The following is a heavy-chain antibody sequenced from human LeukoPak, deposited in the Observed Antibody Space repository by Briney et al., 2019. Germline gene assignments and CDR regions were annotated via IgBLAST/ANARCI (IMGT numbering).Heavy chain of an antibody. CDR2: IYYSGST. V-gene: IGHV4-59*01. Sequence: SETLSLTCTVSGGSISSYYWSWIRQPPGKGLEWIGYIYYSGSTNYNPSLKSRVTISVDTSKNQFSLKLSSVTAADTAVYYCARGGDCSSTSCLRNFDYWGQGTLVTVSS. D-gene: IGHD2-2*01. CDR3: ARGGDCSSTSCLRNFDY. CDR1: GGSISSYY. J-gene: IGHJ4*02.